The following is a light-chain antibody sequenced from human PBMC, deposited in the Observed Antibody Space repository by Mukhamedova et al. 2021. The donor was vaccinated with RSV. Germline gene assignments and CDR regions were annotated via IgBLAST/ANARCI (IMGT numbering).Light chain of an antibody. CDR3: QQFCTYSQT. CDR2: EAS. J-gene: IGKJ1*01. Sequence: WYQRRVHGKAPKLLIYEASSLQSGVSSRFSGSGYGTEFTLTINSLQAEDFATYYCQQFCTYSQTFGQGTKVEVK. V-gene: IGKV1-5*03.